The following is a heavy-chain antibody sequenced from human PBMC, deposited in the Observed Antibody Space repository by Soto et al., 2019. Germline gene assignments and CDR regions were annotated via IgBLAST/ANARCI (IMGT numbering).Heavy chain of an antibody. CDR2: ISPDGGST. D-gene: IGHD3-10*01. Sequence: QVQLVQSGAEVKKPGASVKVSCKASGYDFSDHYIHWVRQAPGQGLEWMGLISPDGGSTRYSQTFQARITMTRDTSTSTVYMELSSLRSADTAVYYCARAPRGGVIIVITSAQIDYWGQGTLVTVSS. V-gene: IGHV1-46*01. J-gene: IGHJ4*02. CDR1: GYDFSDHY. CDR3: ARAPRGGVIIVITSAQIDY.